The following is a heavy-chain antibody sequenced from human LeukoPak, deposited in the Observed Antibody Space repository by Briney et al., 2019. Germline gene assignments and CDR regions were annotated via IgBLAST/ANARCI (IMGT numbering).Heavy chain of an antibody. CDR3: AKIVNYGSGNDY. Sequence: GGSLRLSCAASGFTFSSYSMNWVRQAPGKGLEWVSSISSSSSYIYYADSVKGRFTISRDNAKNSLYLQMNSLRAEDTAVYYCAKIVNYGSGNDYWGQGTLVTVSS. CDR2: ISSSSSYI. J-gene: IGHJ4*02. CDR1: GFTFSSYS. V-gene: IGHV3-21*01. D-gene: IGHD3-10*01.